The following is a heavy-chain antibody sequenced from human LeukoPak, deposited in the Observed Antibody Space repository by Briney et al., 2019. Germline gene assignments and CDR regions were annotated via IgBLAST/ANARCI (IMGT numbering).Heavy chain of an antibody. CDR2: INHSGSS. CDR3: ARGPHCSGGSCYTPAFDY. D-gene: IGHD2-15*01. V-gene: IGHV4-34*01. CDR1: GGTFSGYY. Sequence: SETLSLTCVVYGGTFSGYYWSWLRQAPGKGLEWIGEINHSGSSNYNPSLKSRVTLSVDTSRSQISLKLSSMTAADTAVYYCARGPHCSGGSCYTPAFDYWGRGTLVTVSS. J-gene: IGHJ4*02.